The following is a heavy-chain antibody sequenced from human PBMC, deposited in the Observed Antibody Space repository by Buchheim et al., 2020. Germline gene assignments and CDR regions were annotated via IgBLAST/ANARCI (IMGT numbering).Heavy chain of an antibody. D-gene: IGHD4-23*01. V-gene: IGHV1-8*01. CDR2: MNPNSGNT. J-gene: IGHJ6*02. Sequence: QVQLVQSGAEVKKPGASVKVSCKASGYTFTSYDINWVRQATGQGLEWMGWMNPNSGNTGYAQKFQGRVTMTRNTSISTAYMELSSLGSEDTAVYYCARSSYGGNSEYYDYYGMDVWGQGTT. CDR1: GYTFTSYD. CDR3: ARSSYGGNSEYYDYYGMDV.